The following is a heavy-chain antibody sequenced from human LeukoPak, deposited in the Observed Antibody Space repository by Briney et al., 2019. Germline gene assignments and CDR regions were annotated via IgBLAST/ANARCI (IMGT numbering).Heavy chain of an antibody. J-gene: IGHJ3*02. CDR3: ARGVKGLRGVFDI. CDR1: GGSISSGVYY. CDR2: IYYSGST. Sequence: PSQTLSLTCTVSGGSISSGVYYWSWIRQHPGKGLEWIGYIYYSGSTYSNPSLKSQLTMSVDISKNQYSLTLSSVTAADTAVYYCARGVKGLRGVFDIWGKGTMVTVSS. D-gene: IGHD3-10*01. V-gene: IGHV4-31*01.